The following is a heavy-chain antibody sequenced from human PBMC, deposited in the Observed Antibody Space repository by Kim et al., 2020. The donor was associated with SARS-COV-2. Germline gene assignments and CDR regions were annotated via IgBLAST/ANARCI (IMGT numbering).Heavy chain of an antibody. CDR1: GFTFSNAW. D-gene: IGHD3-10*01. CDR2: INSKTDGGSK. CDR3: ITVDYYGSYVY. Sequence: GGSLRLSCAASGFTFSNAWMSWVRQAPGKGLEWVGCINSKTDGGSKDYAEPVKGRFTITRDDSKNTLHLQMNSLKTEDTDLYYCITVDYYGSYVYWGQGT. V-gene: IGHV3-15*01. J-gene: IGHJ4*02.